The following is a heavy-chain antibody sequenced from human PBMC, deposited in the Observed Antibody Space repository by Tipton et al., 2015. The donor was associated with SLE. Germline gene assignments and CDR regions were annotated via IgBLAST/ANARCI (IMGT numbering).Heavy chain of an antibody. CDR3: ARNFYGSGSYNSYYYMDL. CDR1: GGSLSSYY. J-gene: IGHJ6*03. V-gene: IGHV4-4*08. CDR2: IYTSGST. Sequence: TLSLTCTVSGGSLSSYYWSWIRQPPGKGLELIGNIYTSGSTNINPSLKSRVAISADPSKNQFSLRLSSVTAADTAVYYCARNFYGSGSYNSYYYMDLWGKGTTVPVSS. D-gene: IGHD3-10*01.